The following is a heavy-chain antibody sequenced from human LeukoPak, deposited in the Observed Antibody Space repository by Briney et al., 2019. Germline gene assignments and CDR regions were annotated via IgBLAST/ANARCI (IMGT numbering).Heavy chain of an antibody. CDR2: IIPIFGTA. D-gene: IGHD2-2*01. CDR1: GGTFSSYA. J-gene: IGHJ3*02. V-gene: IGHV1-69*05. Sequence: SVKVSCKASGGTFSSYAISWVRQAPGQGLEWMGRIIPIFGTANYAQKFQGRVTITTDESTSTAYMELSSLRSEDTAVYYCARDCVSTSCSGAFDIWGQGTMVSVSS. CDR3: ARDCVSTSCSGAFDI.